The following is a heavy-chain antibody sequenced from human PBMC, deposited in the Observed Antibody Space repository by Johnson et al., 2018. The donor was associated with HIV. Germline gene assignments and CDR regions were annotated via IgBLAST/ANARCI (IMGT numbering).Heavy chain of an antibody. CDR1: GFTFSSYA. D-gene: IGHD6-6*01. V-gene: IGHV3-30-3*01. CDR2: ISYDGSNK. CDR3: ASSSPSDYAFNF. J-gene: IGHJ3*01. Sequence: QVQLMESGGGVVQPGRSLRLSCAASGFTFSSYAMHWVRQAPGKGLEWVAVISYDGSNKYYADSVKGRFSISRDNAKNSLYLQMNSLRAEDTAVYYCASSSPSDYAFNFWGQGTMVTVSS.